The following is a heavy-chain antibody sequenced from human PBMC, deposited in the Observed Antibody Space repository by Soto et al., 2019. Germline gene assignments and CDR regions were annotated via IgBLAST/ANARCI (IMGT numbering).Heavy chain of an antibody. CDR3: ARAIVEGPLFDY. CDR2: IYYSGST. D-gene: IGHD3-22*01. J-gene: IGHJ4*02. V-gene: IGHV4-59*01. Sequence: SETLSLTCAVYGGSFSGYYWSWIRQPPGKGLEWIGYIYYSGSTNYNPSLKSRVTISVDTSKNQFSLKLSSVTAADTAVYYCARAIVEGPLFDYWGQGTLVTVSS. CDR1: GGSFSGYY.